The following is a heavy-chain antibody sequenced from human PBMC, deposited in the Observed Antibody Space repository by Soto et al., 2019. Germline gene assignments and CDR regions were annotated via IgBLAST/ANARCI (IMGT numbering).Heavy chain of an antibody. D-gene: IGHD1-7*01. CDR2: IKSKTDGGTI. J-gene: IGHJ3*02. CDR3: YSPELFSSPEPCDI. Sequence: EVQLVESGGGLVKPGGSLRLSCAASGFSLTNVWMNWVRQAPGKGLEWIGSIKSKTDGGTIDYAAHVKGRFTISRDDSNNTLYQQINCLKTEDPAMYYCYSPELFSSPEPCDIWGQGTKVTVSS. V-gene: IGHV3-15*01. CDR1: GFSLTNVW.